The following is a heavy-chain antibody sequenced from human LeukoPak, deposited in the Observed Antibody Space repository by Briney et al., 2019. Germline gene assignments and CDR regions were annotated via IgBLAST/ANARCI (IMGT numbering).Heavy chain of an antibody. CDR2: IHHGGST. CDR1: GGSISSGVYY. Sequence: SETLPLTCTVSGGSISSGVYYWSGIRQPPGEGLEWIGYIHHGGSTYYNPSLKSRVTLSVDRSKNQFSLQLTSVTAADTAVYYCARARLERTGYYFDSWGQGALVTVSS. D-gene: IGHD2-8*02. J-gene: IGHJ4*02. V-gene: IGHV4-30-2*01. CDR3: ARARLERTGYYFDS.